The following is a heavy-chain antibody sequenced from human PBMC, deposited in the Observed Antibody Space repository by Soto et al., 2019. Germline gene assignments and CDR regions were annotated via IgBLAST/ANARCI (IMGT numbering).Heavy chain of an antibody. Sequence: PGGSLRLSCAASGFTFSNAWMSWVRQAPGKGLEWVGRIKSKTDGGTTDYAALVKGRLTISRDDSKNTLYLQMNSLKTEDTAVYFWATQIQLRERSFWYWGQGTLVTV. J-gene: IGHJ4*02. D-gene: IGHD5-18*01. CDR2: IKSKTDGGTT. CDR3: ATQIQLRERSFWY. CDR1: GFTFSNAW. V-gene: IGHV3-15*01.